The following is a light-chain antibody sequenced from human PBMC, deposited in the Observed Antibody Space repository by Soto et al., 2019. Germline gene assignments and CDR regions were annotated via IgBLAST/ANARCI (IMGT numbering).Light chain of an antibody. CDR3: LQYNSHWT. V-gene: IGKV1-5*03. CDR1: QSISIW. J-gene: IGKJ1*01. Sequence: DIQMTQSPSNLSASVGDRVTITFRASQSISIWLAWYQQKPGKAPKLLIYKASNLESGVPSRFSGSGSGTEFTLTISSLQPDDFAAYYCLQYNSHWTFGQGTKVDIK. CDR2: KAS.